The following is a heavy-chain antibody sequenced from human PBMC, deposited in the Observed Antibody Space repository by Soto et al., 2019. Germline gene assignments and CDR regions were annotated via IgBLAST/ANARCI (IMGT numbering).Heavy chain of an antibody. Sequence: SETLSLTCTVSGGSVSGLTYYWSWIRQSPGKGLEWIGYIYRSGSTSYNPSLKSRVTISLDTSENQFSLRLTSVTAADTAVYYCAAKREILDVPPNLNHYHGVDVWGQGTTVTVSS. CDR1: GGSVSGLTYY. D-gene: IGHD2-15*01. J-gene: IGHJ6*02. CDR3: AAKREILDVPPNLNHYHGVDV. CDR2: IYRSGST. V-gene: IGHV4-61*01.